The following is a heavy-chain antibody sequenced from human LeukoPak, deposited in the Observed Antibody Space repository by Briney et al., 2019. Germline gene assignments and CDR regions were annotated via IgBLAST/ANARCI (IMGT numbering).Heavy chain of an antibody. D-gene: IGHD2-2*01. CDR1: GFTFSSYS. CDR3: ARVGYCSSTSCYGVLYYYYYMDV. CDR2: ISSSSSYI. J-gene: IGHJ6*03. Sequence: GGSLRLSCAASGFTFSSYSMNWVRQAPGKGLEGVSSISSSSSYIYYADSVKGRFTISRDNAKNSLYLQMNSLRAEDTAVYYCARVGYCSSTSCYGVLYYYYYMDVWGKGTTVTVSS. V-gene: IGHV3-21*01.